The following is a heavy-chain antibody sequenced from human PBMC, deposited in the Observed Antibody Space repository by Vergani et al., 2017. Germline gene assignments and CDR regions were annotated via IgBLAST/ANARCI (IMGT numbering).Heavy chain of an antibody. Sequence: QLHLQESGPGLVKPSETLSLTCTVSGGSITSSSYYWGWIRQPPGKGLEWIGNIYHSGGAYYNTSLKGRVTISVDTSKNQFSLEVTSVTASDTAIYFCARTESFILRYFHWALWGQGTLVTVSS. CDR1: GGSITSSSYY. V-gene: IGHV4-39*01. D-gene: IGHD3-9*01. J-gene: IGHJ4*02. CDR2: IYHSGGA. CDR3: ARTESFILRYFHWAL.